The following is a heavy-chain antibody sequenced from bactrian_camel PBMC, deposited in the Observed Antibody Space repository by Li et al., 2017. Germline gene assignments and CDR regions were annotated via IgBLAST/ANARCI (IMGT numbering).Heavy chain of an antibody. V-gene: IGHV3-1*01. Sequence: VQLVESGGGLVQAGGSLRLSCAASGFPFDVYAMSWVRQPPGKGLEWVAGVAPLGTDTYYADSVKGRFTISKDDAESTLYLQLNSLKTEDTAIYYCTKGYSRGPVVASAPRGQGTQVTVS. CDR1: GFPFDVYA. CDR3: TKGYSRGPVVASAP. J-gene: IGHJ3*01. D-gene: IGHD6*01. CDR2: VAPLGTDT.